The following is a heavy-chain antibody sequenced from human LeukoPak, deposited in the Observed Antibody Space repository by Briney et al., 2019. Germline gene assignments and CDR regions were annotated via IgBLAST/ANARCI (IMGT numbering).Heavy chain of an antibody. Sequence: GASVKVSCKASGYTFTSYAMHWVRQAPGQRLEWMGWINAGNGNTKYSQKFQGRVTITRDTSASTAYMELSSLRSEDTAVYYCARDPIVVVPAATGSRYPRFDPWGQGTLVTVSS. J-gene: IGHJ5*02. V-gene: IGHV1-3*01. CDR3: ARDPIVVVPAATGSRYPRFDP. D-gene: IGHD2-2*01. CDR1: GYTFTSYA. CDR2: INAGNGNT.